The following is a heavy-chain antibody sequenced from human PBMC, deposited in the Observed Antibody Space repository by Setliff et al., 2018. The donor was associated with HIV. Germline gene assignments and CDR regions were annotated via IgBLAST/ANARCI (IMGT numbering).Heavy chain of an antibody. Sequence: TGGSLRLSCAASGFTFSDYYMSWVRQAPGKGLEWISYSSVSGDYSRYADSVEGRFTISRDNAKNSLYLQMNSLRAEDTAVYYCARSRAAGLDYWGQGTLVTVSS. D-gene: IGHD6-13*01. V-gene: IGHV3-11*06. CDR2: SSVSGDYS. CDR3: ARSRAAGLDY. J-gene: IGHJ4*02. CDR1: GFTFSDYY.